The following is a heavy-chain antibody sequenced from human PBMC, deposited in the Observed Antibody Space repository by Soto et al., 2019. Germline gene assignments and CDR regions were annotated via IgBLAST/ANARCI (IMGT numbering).Heavy chain of an antibody. CDR2: FDPEDGET. CDR1: GYTLTELS. J-gene: IGHJ4*02. CDR3: ATGLGHLGLVDY. Sequence: GASVKVSCKVSGYTLTELSMHWVRQAPGKGLEWMGGFDPEDGETIHAQKFQGRVTMTEDTSTDTAYMELSSLRSEDTAVYYCATGLGHLGLVDYWGQGTLVTVS. V-gene: IGHV1-24*01.